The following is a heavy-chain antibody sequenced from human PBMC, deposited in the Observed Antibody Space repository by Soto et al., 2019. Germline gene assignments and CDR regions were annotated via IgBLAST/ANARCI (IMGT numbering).Heavy chain of an antibody. CDR2: IYYIGTP. J-gene: IGHJ5*02. CDR3: ARGSTYYGFVT. CDR1: GDSIGSGDYY. V-gene: IGHV4-30-4*01. D-gene: IGHD3-10*01. Sequence: QVQLQESGPRLVKPSQTLSVTCTVSGDSIGSGDYYWTWIRQPPGKGLEWIGYIYYIGTPFYNPSLESRVNISVDTSKNQFSLRVTSVTAADTAVYYCARGSTYYGFVTWGQGTLITVSS.